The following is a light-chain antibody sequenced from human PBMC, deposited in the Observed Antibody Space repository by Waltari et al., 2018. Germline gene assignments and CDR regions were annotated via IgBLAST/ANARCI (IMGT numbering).Light chain of an antibody. Sequence: ETVMTQSPPTLSVSPGEGATLSCRASQSVSSEFAWYQQKPGQAPRLLIYGASTRAAGIPARFSGNGFGTDFTLTIGSLQSEDFAVYYCQQYHNWPWTFGQGTKVEIK. CDR3: QQYHNWPWT. CDR2: GAS. CDR1: QSVSSE. J-gene: IGKJ1*01. V-gene: IGKV3D-15*01.